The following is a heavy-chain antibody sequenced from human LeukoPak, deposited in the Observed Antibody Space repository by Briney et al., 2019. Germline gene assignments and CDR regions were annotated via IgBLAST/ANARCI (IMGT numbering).Heavy chain of an antibody. CDR1: GFTFSSYS. J-gene: IGHJ4*02. Sequence: GGSLRLSCAASGFTFSSYSMNWVRQAPGKGLEWVAFIRYDGSNKYYADSVKGRFTISRDNSKNTLYLQMNSLRAEDTAVYYCAKDKRYGDYLDYWGQGTLVTVSS. D-gene: IGHD4-17*01. CDR3: AKDKRYGDYLDY. V-gene: IGHV3-30*02. CDR2: IRYDGSNK.